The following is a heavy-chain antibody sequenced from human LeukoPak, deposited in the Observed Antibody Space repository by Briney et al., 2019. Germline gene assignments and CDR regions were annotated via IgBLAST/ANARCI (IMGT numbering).Heavy chain of an antibody. D-gene: IGHD6-13*01. CDR1: GVSISRYY. Sequence: PSETLSLTCTVSGVSISRYYWSWIRQSPGKGLKWIGNIFYSGSTNYNPSFKSRVTISLDTSKNQFSLNLSSVTAADTAVYYCARVNRYCNDYWGQGTLVTVSS. CDR2: IFYSGST. J-gene: IGHJ4*02. V-gene: IGHV4-59*01. CDR3: ARVNRYCNDY.